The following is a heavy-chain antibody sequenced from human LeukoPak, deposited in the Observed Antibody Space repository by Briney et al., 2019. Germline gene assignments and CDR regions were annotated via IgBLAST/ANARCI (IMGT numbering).Heavy chain of an antibody. CDR1: GFTFSSYA. CDR2: ISSSGSTI. Sequence: QPGGSLRLSCAASGFTFSSYAMSWVRQAPGKGLEWVSYISSSGSTIYYADSVKGRFTISRDNAKTTLFLHMNGLRAEDTAVYYCAKDPDCTSGVCYTFFDYWGQGTLVTVSS. D-gene: IGHD2-8*01. CDR3: AKDPDCTSGVCYTFFDY. J-gene: IGHJ4*02. V-gene: IGHV3-48*04.